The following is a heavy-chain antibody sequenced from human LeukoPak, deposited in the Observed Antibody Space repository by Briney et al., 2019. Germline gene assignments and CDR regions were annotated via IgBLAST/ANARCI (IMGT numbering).Heavy chain of an antibody. CDR2: IYTSGST. V-gene: IGHV4-61*02. CDR3: AREIQLWTYYFDY. Sequence: PSQTLSLTCTVSGGSISSGSYYWSWIRQPAGKGLEWIGRIYTSGSTNYNPSPKSRVTISVDTSKNQFSLKLSSVTAADTAVYYCAREIQLWTYYFDYWGQGTLVTVSS. J-gene: IGHJ4*02. D-gene: IGHD5-18*01. CDR1: GGSISSGSYY.